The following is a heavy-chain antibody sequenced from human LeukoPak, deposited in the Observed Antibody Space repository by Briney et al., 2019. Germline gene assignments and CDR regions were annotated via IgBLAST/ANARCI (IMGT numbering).Heavy chain of an antibody. J-gene: IGHJ5*02. CDR1: GFTFSTYS. V-gene: IGHV3-48*01. D-gene: IGHD1-26*01. CDR3: ARDGT. CDR2: ISSGSSTI. Sequence: PGGSLRLSCAASGFTFSTYSMNWVRQAPGKGLEWVSYISSGSSTIYYADSVRGRFTISRDNAKNSLYLQMNSLRAEDTAVYYCARDGTWGPGTLVTVSS.